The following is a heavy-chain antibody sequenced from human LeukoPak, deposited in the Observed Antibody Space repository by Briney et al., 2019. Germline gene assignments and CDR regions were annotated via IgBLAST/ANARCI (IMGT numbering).Heavy chain of an antibody. V-gene: IGHV4-59*01. CDR2: IYYSGST. Sequence: SETLSLTCTVSGGSISSYYWSWIRQPPGKGLEWIGYIYYSGSTNYNPSLKSQVTISVDTSKNQFSLKLSSVTAADTAVYYCARAGSAVAGRVDYWGQGTLVTVSS. CDR3: ARAGSAVAGRVDY. J-gene: IGHJ4*02. CDR1: GGSISSYY. D-gene: IGHD6-19*01.